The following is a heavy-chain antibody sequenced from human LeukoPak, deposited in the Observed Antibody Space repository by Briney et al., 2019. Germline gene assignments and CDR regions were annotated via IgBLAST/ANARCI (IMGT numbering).Heavy chain of an antibody. CDR2: FHYSGST. CDR1: GGSISSDY. Sequence: SETLSLTCTVSGGSISSDYWSWIRQSPGKGLEWIGYFHYSGSTSYNPSLTSRVTISVDTSKNQFSLKLSSVTAADTAVYYCARLYYHDSSGYPYFDYWGQGTLVTVSS. V-gene: IGHV4-59*01. J-gene: IGHJ4*02. CDR3: ARLYYHDSSGYPYFDY. D-gene: IGHD3-22*01.